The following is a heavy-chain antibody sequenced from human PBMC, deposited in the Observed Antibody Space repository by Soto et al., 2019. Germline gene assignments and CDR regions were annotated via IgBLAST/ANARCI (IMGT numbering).Heavy chain of an antibody. CDR2: IYYSGST. Sequence: PSETLSLTCTVSGGSISSYYWSWIRQPPGKGLEWIGYIYYSGSTNYNPSLKSRVTISVDTSKNQFSLKLSSVTAADTAVYYCARDLRSYDSSGYLIYGMDVWGQGTTVTVSS. D-gene: IGHD3-22*01. V-gene: IGHV4-59*01. CDR3: ARDLRSYDSSGYLIYGMDV. CDR1: GGSISSYY. J-gene: IGHJ6*02.